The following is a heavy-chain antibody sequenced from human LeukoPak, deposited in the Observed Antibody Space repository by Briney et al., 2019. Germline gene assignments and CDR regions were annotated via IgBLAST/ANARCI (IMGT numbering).Heavy chain of an antibody. J-gene: IGHJ4*02. CDR1: GYTFTSYY. CDR2: INPSSGST. V-gene: IGHV1-46*01. Sequence: ASVTVSCTASGYTFTSYYMYWVRQAPGQGLEWMGIINPSSGSTTYAQKFQGRVIMTRDTPTSTVYMELSSLRSEDTAVYYCARDWRRDGYNYFFDYWGQGTLVTVSS. CDR3: ARDWRRDGYNYFFDY. D-gene: IGHD5-24*01.